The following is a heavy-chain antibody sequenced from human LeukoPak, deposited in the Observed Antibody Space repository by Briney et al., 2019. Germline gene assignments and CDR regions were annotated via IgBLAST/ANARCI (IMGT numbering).Heavy chain of an antibody. CDR1: GFTSTSSA. Sequence: SVKVSCKASGFTSTSSAVQWVRQARGQRLEWIGWIVVGSGNTNYAQKFQERVTITRDMSTSTAYMELSSLRAEDTAVYYCARSWDNWNYGIDYWGQGTLVTVSS. V-gene: IGHV1-58*01. CDR3: ARSWDNWNYGIDY. CDR2: IVVGSGNT. D-gene: IGHD1-7*01. J-gene: IGHJ4*02.